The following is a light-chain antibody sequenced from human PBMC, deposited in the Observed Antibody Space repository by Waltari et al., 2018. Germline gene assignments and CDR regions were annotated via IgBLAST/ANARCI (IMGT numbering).Light chain of an antibody. CDR2: DNN. V-gene: IGLV1-51*01. Sequence: QSVLTQPPSVSAAPGQKVTISCSGSTSHLGSNSVPLYHQLPGTAPKPLIYDNNERPSGIPDRFSGSKSGTSATLGITGLQTGDEADYYCGTWDRSLSAVVFGGGTKLTVL. CDR1: TSHLGSNS. CDR3: GTWDRSLSAVV. J-gene: IGLJ2*01.